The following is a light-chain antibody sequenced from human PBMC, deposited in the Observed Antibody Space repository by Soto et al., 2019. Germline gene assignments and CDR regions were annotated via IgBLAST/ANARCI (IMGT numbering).Light chain of an antibody. J-gene: IGKJ1*01. CDR3: QQYENYWT. Sequence: DIQMTQSPPTLSASVGDRVTITCRASQPISSWLAWYHQKPGKAPKLLIYDASNLESGVPSRFSGSGSGTEFTRTISSLPPEDFGIYYCQQYENYWTFGQGTKVEIK. V-gene: IGKV1-5*01. CDR1: QPISSW. CDR2: DAS.